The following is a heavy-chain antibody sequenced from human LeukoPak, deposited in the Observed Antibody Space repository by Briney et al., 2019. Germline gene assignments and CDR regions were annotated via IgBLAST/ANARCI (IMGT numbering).Heavy chain of an antibody. J-gene: IGHJ4*02. V-gene: IGHV3-30*18. CDR3: AKDYCTTTCYVLDY. CDR1: GFTFSNAW. D-gene: IGHD2-8*01. CDR2: ISYDGNNQ. Sequence: VGSLRLSCAASGFTFSNAWMSWVRQAPGKGLEWVAVISYDGNNQYYADSVKGRFTISRDSSKSTLYLQMNSLRAEDTAVYYCAKDYCTTTCYVLDYWGQGTLVTVSS.